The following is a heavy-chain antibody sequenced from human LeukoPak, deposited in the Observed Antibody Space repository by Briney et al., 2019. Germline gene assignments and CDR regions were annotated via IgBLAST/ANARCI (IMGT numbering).Heavy chain of an antibody. CDR1: GGSISSGGYY. CDR3: ARHRFVVVPAAMGWFDP. V-gene: IGHV4-31*03. D-gene: IGHD2-2*01. J-gene: IGHJ5*02. CDR2: IYYSGST. Sequence: SQTLSLTCTVSGGSISSGGYYWSWIRQHPGKGLEWIGYIYYSGSTYYNPSLKSRVTISVDTSKDQFSLKLSSVTAADTAVYYCARHRFVVVPAAMGWFDPWGQGTLVTVSS.